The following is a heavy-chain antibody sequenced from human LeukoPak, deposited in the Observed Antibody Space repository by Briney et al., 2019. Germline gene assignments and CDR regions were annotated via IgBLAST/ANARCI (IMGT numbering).Heavy chain of an antibody. D-gene: IGHD6-6*01. Sequence: SETLSLTCTVSGGSISTYYWNWIRQPPGKGLEWIGYIYHSGSTNYNPSLQSRVTISVDTSKNQFSLNLNSVTAADTAVYYCARGGAARLHFQNWGQGSLVTVSS. CDR2: IYHSGST. CDR3: ARGGAARLHFQN. CDR1: GGSISTYY. J-gene: IGHJ1*01. V-gene: IGHV4-59*01.